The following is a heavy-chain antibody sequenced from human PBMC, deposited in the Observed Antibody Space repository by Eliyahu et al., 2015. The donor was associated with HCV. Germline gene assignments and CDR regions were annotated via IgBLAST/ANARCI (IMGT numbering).Heavy chain of an antibody. V-gene: IGHV4-59*01. D-gene: IGHD6-19*01. CDR3: ASGGGGIAVAGTGGWFDP. CDR1: GGSITTYY. J-gene: IGHJ5*02. Sequence: QVQLQESGPGLVKPSETLSLTCTVSGGSITTYYWSWIRQPPGKGLEWIGYIHYSGSTNXNPSLKSRVTISLDTSKNQFSLKLTSVTAADTAIYYCASGGGGIAVAGTGGWFDPWGQGTLATVSS. CDR2: IHYSGST.